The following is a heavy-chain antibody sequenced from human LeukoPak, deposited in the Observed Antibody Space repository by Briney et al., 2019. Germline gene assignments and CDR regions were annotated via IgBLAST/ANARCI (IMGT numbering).Heavy chain of an antibody. J-gene: IGHJ4*02. CDR2: MNPKSGNI. Sequence: ASVKVSCKASGYTFISYDINWVRQATGQGLQWMGWMNPKSGNIGYAQKFQGRVTMTRNTSISTAYMELSSLTSEDTAVYYCARRLGYRGDYWGQGTLVTVSS. D-gene: IGHD3-16*02. V-gene: IGHV1-8*01. CDR3: ARRLGYRGDY. CDR1: GYTFISYD.